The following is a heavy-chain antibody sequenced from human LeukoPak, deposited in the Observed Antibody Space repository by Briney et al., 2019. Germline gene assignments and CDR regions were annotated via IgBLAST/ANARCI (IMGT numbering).Heavy chain of an antibody. CDR1: GFTFRSHA. J-gene: IGHJ4*02. Sequence: GGSLRLSRVGSGFTFRSHAMSWVRQAPEKGLEFVSGIYENGGTTYYADSVKGRFSISRDNSKNTLYLQMDSLRGEDTAVYYCARETGSAVGSTDLDYWGQGTLVTVSS. D-gene: IGHD4-17*01. V-gene: IGHV3-23*01. CDR2: IYENGGTT. CDR3: ARETGSAVGSTDLDY.